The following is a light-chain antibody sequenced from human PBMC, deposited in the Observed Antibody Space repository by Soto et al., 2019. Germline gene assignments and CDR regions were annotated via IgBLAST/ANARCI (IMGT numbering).Light chain of an antibody. CDR1: QGINRY. CDR2: DAS. J-gene: IGKJ5*01. V-gene: IGKV1-9*01. Sequence: DIQMTQSPSSLSASVGDRVTITCRASQGINRYLAWYQQKPGKAPKVLMYDASTLQRGVPSRFSGSGSGTEFTLAISSLQPEDFATYYCQQFNDYPMTFGQGTRLDNK. CDR3: QQFNDYPMT.